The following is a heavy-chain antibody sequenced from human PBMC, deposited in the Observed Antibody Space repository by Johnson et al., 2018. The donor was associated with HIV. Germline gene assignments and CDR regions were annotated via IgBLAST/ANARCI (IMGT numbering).Heavy chain of an antibody. CDR2: ISSSGSTI. CDR3: AKVGFSVTMIVGRRGRSNAFDI. J-gene: IGHJ3*02. D-gene: IGHD3-22*01. V-gene: IGHV3-11*01. CDR1: GLTFSDYY. Sequence: QMQLVESGGGLVKPGGSLRLSCAASGLTFSDYYMSWIRQAPGKGLERVSYISSSGSTIYYADSVKGRFTISRDNTKNSLYLQMNSLRAEDTAVYYCAKVGFSVTMIVGRRGRSNAFDIWGQGTMVTVSS.